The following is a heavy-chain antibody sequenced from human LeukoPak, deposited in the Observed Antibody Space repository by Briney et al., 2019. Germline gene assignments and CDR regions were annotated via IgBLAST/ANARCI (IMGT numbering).Heavy chain of an antibody. V-gene: IGHV4-39*01. CDR2: TYYSGST. J-gene: IGHJ4*02. CDR3: ARIPGAYCSGGSCYDDY. CDR1: GGSISSSSYY. D-gene: IGHD2-15*01. Sequence: SETLSLTCTVSGGSISSSSYYWGWIRQPPGKGLEWIGSTYYSGSTYYNPSLKSRGTIAVDTSQNQFSLKLSSVTAADTAVYYCARIPGAYCSGGSCYDDYWGQGTLVTVSS.